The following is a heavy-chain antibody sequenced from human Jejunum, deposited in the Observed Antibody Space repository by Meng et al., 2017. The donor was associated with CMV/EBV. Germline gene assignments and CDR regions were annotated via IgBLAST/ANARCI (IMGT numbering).Heavy chain of an antibody. CDR3: ARGGGDPIRGVLPFDY. D-gene: IGHD2-21*01. CDR2: INHSGST. CDR1: GGSFSSYY. V-gene: IGHV4-34*01. J-gene: IGHJ4*02. Sequence: WGAGLLEASGTLSATCGVYGGSFSSYYWSWIRQPPGKGLEWIAEINHSGSTNYNPSLKSRVTISLDTSNSHFSLKLTSVTAADTAVYFCARGGGDPIRGVLPFDYWGQGTLVTVSS.